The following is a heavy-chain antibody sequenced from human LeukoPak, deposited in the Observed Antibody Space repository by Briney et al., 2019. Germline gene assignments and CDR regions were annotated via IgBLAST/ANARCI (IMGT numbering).Heavy chain of an antibody. V-gene: IGHV3-23*01. CDR1: GFTFSSYA. Sequence: GGSLRLSCAASGFTFSSYAMSWVRQGPGKGLEWVSAFSGSGGSTYYADSVRGRFTISRDNSKNTLYLQMNSLRAEDTAVYYCAKATLRLRFLEWLLDYFDYWGQGTLVTVSS. J-gene: IGHJ4*02. CDR3: AKATLRLRFLEWLLDYFDY. D-gene: IGHD3-3*01. CDR2: FSGSGGST.